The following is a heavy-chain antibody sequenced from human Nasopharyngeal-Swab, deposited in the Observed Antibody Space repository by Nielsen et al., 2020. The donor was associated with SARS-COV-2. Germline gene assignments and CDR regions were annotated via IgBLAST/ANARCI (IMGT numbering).Heavy chain of an antibody. CDR2: ISSSGSTI. V-gene: IGHV3-48*03. CDR3: ARDGEQLGLYYYYGMDV. CDR1: GFTFSSYE. Sequence: GESLKISCAASGFTFSSYEMNWVRQAPGKGLEWVSYISSSGSTIYYADSVKGRFTISRGNSKNTLYLQMNSLRAEDTAVYYCARDGEQLGLYYYYGMDVWGQGTTVTVSS. J-gene: IGHJ6*02. D-gene: IGHD6-6*01.